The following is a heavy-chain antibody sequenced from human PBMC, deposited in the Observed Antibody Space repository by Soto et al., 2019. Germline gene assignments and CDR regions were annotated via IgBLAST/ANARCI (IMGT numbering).Heavy chain of an antibody. V-gene: IGHV3-11*05. CDR2: IGLINTYT. J-gene: IGHJ4*02. CDR1: GFTFSDYY. Sequence: PGGSLRLSCAASGFTFSDYYMSWIRQAPGKGLEWVSYIGLINTYTNYADSVKGRFTISRDNAKNSLYLQMNSLRAEDTAVYYCAREALGTTCFDYWGQGTLVTVSS. D-gene: IGHD1-7*01. CDR3: AREALGTTCFDY.